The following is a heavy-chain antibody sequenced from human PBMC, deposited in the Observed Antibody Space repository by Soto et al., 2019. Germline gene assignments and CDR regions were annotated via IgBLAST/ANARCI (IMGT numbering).Heavy chain of an antibody. CDR2: ISHTGRT. Sequence: QLQLQESGSGLVKPSQTLSLTCAVSGGAISSGNSYAWSWIRPPPGKGLEWIRSISHTGRTSYNPSLKCRVTMSVDKSKKQLSLKLSSVTAADMAVYYCARAVAPYLGTWFDPWGQGSLVIVSS. CDR3: ARAVAPYLGTWFDP. V-gene: IGHV4-30-2*01. CDR1: GGAISSGNSYA. J-gene: IGHJ5*02. D-gene: IGHD3-16*01.